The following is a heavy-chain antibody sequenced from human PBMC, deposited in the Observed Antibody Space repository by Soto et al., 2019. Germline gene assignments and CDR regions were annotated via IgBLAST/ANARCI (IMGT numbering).Heavy chain of an antibody. V-gene: IGHV1-46*01. D-gene: IGHD3-22*01. CDR1: GYTFTSYY. CDR2: INPSGGST. CDR3: AREGYDSSGYYVSYYYGMDV. Sequence: ASVKVSCKASGYTFTSYYMHWVRQAPGQGLEWMGIINPSGGSTSYAQKFQGRVTMTRDTSTSTVYMELSSLRSEDTAVYYCAREGYDSSGYYVSYYYGMDVWGQGTTVTVS. J-gene: IGHJ6*02.